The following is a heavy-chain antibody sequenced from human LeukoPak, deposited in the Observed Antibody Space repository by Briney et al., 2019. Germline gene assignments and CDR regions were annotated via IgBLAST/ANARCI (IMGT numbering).Heavy chain of an antibody. V-gene: IGHV3-23*01. CDR3: AKDPWWELGTYYYYYMDV. CDR2: ISGSGGST. J-gene: IGHJ6*03. D-gene: IGHD1-26*01. Sequence: GGSLRLSCAASGFTFSSYAMSWVRQAPGKGLEWVSAISGSGGSTYYADSVKGRFTISRDNSKNTLYLQMNSLRAEDTAVYYCAKDPWWELGTYYYYYMDVWGKGTTVTVSS. CDR1: GFTFSSYA.